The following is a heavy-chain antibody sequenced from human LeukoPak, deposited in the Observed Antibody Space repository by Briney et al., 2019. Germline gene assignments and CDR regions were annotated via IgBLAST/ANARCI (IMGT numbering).Heavy chain of an antibody. CDR3: ARDRGSTDFDY. CDR2: INSDGSIT. D-gene: IGHD3-16*01. J-gene: IGHJ4*02. CDR1: GFTFSKHW. V-gene: IGHV3-74*01. Sequence: GGSLRLSCAASGFTFSKHWMHWVRQAPGKGLVWVSPINSDGSITSYADSVKGRFTISRDNAKNTLYLQMNSLRAEDTAVYYCARDRGSTDFDYWGQGTLVTVSS.